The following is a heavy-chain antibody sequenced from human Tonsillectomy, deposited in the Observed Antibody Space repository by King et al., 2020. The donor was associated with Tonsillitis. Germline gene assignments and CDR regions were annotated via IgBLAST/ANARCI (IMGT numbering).Heavy chain of an antibody. V-gene: IGHV1-2*02. CDR3: ARDTIFDGETMGSFDL. D-gene: IGHD4/OR15-4a*01. J-gene: IGHJ5*02. CDR1: GYTFSGCY. Sequence: QLVQSGTEVKRPGASVKVSCQASGYTFSGCYIHWVRQAPGQGLEWMGWINPHNGLTKYAQRFQDRVSMTRDTSADTANMELTRLGSDDTDVYYCARDTIFDGETMGSFDLWGQGTLVTVS. CDR2: INPHNGLT.